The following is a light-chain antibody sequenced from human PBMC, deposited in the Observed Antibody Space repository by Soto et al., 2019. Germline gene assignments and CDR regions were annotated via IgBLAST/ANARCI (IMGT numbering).Light chain of an antibody. CDR3: QQYNNWLWT. CDR2: GAS. V-gene: IGKV3-15*01. J-gene: IGKJ1*01. Sequence: EIVMTQSPATLSVSPGERATLSCTASQSVSSNLAWYQQKPGQAPRLLIYGASTRATGIPARFSGSGSGTEFTLTISSLQSEGFAVYYCQQYNNWLWTFGQGTKVEIK. CDR1: QSVSSN.